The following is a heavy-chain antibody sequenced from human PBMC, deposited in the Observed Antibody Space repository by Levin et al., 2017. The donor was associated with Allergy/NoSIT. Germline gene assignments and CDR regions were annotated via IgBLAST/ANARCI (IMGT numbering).Heavy chain of an antibody. J-gene: IGHJ6*02. V-gene: IGHV3-11*01. CDR3: ASPSVLRFLEWFGGMDV. D-gene: IGHD3-3*01. Sequence: GSLRLSCAASGFTFSDYYMSWIRQAPGKGLEWVSYISSSGSTIYYADSVKGRFTISRDNAKNSLYLQMNSLRAEDTAVYYCASPSVLRFLEWFGGMDVWGQGTTVTVSS. CDR1: GFTFSDYY. CDR2: ISSSGSTI.